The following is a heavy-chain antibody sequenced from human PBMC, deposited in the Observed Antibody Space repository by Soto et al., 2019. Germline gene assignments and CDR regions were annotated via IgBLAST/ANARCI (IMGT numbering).Heavy chain of an antibody. V-gene: IGHV4-30-4*01. CDR1: GGPISSGDYY. J-gene: IGHJ4*02. CDR3: ASTYYYDSSGYYRPKYFDY. D-gene: IGHD3-22*01. Sequence: SETLSLTCTVSGGPISSGDYYWSWIRQPPGKGLEWIGYIYYSGSTYYNPSLKSRVTISVDTSKNQFSLKLSSVTAADTAVYYCASTYYYDSSGYYRPKYFDYWGQGTLVTVSS. CDR2: IYYSGST.